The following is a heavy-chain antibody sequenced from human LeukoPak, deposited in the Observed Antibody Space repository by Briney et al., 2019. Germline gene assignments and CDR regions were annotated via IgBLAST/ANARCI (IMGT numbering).Heavy chain of an antibody. CDR1: GYTFTSYD. J-gene: IGHJ5*02. CDR2: MNPNSGNT. V-gene: IGHV1-8*01. CDR3: ARVPCDFLSTSCFNERFDP. D-gene: IGHD2-2*01. Sequence: ASVKVSCKASGYTFTSYDINWVRQAPGQGLEWMGWMNPNSGNTGYAQKFQGRVTMTRNTSISTAYMELSSLRSEDTAVYYCARVPCDFLSTSCFNERFDPWGQGTLVTVSS.